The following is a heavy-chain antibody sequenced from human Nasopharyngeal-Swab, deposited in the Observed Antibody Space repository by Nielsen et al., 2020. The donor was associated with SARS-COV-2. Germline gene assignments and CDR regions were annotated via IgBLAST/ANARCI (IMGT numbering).Heavy chain of an antibody. V-gene: IGHV5-51*01. CDR1: GYSFTSYW. J-gene: IGHJ4*02. CDR3: ARQEYSGYDHHYFDY. Sequence: GGSLRLSCKGSGYSFTSYWIGWVRQMPGKGLEWMGIIYPGDSDTRYSPSFQGQVTISADKSISTAYLQWSSLKASDTAMYYCARQEYSGYDHHYFDYWGQGTPVTVSS. CDR2: IYPGDSDT. D-gene: IGHD5-12*01.